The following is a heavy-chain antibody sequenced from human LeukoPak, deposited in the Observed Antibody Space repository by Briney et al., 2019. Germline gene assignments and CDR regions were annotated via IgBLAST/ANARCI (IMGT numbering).Heavy chain of an antibody. CDR3: ATQIVATIGLWYFDL. CDR1: GFTVSSNY. J-gene: IGHJ2*01. Sequence: PGGSLRLSCAASGFTVSSNYMSWVRQAPGKGLEWVSVIYSGGSTYYADSVKGRFTISRDNSKNTLYLQMNSLRAEDTAVYYCATQIVATIGLWYFDLWGRGTLVTVSS. V-gene: IGHV3-53*01. CDR2: IYSGGST. D-gene: IGHD5-12*01.